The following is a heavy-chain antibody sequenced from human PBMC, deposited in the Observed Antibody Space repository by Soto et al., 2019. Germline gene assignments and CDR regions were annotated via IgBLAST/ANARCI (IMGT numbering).Heavy chain of an antibody. CDR2: VRAIGGST. D-gene: IGHD2-2*01. Sequence: GGSLRLSCAASGFTFSIYDMTWVRQRPGKGLEWVSSVRAIGGSTYYADSVKGRFTISRDNSQNTLYLQMNGLGVEDTAIYFCAKRDCTSATCNFGAPGFDHWGQGTLVTVSS. V-gene: IGHV3-23*01. CDR1: GFTFSIYD. J-gene: IGHJ4*02. CDR3: AKRDCTSATCNFGAPGFDH.